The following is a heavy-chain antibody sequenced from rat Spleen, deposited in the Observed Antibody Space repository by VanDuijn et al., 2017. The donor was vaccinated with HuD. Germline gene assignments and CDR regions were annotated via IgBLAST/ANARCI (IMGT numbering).Heavy chain of an antibody. CDR2: VSNDGVNT. CDR1: GFTFSEYY. CDR3: ARHPQTTEEGWFAY. J-gene: IGHJ3*01. D-gene: IGHD1-11*01. V-gene: IGHV5-22*01. Sequence: EVQLVESGGGLVQPGRSLKLSCAASGFTFSEYYMAWVRQAPGKGLEWVSSVSNDGVNTYYPDSVKGRFTISRDNAKSTLYLQMNSRRSEDTATYYGARHPQTTEEGWFAYWSQGTLVTVSS.